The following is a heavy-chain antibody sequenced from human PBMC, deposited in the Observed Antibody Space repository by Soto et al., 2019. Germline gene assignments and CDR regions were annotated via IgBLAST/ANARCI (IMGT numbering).Heavy chain of an antibody. CDR2: IDPSDSYT. V-gene: IGHV5-10-1*01. J-gene: IGHJ4*02. CDR3: ARGHFDSRGYSNALDY. Sequence: PGESLKISCKGSGYSFTSYWSSWVRQMPGKGLEWMGRIDPSDSYTNYSPSFQGHVTISADKSISTAYLQWSSLKASDTAIYYCARGHFDSRGYSNALDYWGQGIQVTVSS. D-gene: IGHD3-22*01. CDR1: GYSFTSYW.